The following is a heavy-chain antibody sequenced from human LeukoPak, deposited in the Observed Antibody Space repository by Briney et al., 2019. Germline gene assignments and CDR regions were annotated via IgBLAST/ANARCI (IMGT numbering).Heavy chain of an antibody. CDR2: ISGSGGRT. Sequence: GGSLRLSCAASGFTFSSYAMNWVRQAPGKGLKWVAMISGSGGRTYYADSVKGRFTISRDNSKNTLYLQMNSLRAEDKAVYYCAKDLDSSGYYLGENFDYWGQGTLVTVSS. J-gene: IGHJ4*02. CDR1: GFTFSSYA. D-gene: IGHD3-22*01. V-gene: IGHV3-23*01. CDR3: AKDLDSSGYYLGENFDY.